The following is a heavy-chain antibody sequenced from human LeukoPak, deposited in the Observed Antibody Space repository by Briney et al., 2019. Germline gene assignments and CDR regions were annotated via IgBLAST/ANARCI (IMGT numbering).Heavy chain of an antibody. V-gene: IGHV4-31*03. Sequence: PSQTLSLTCTVSGGSISSGGYYWSWIRQHPGKGLEWIGYIYYSGSTFYNPSLKNRVTISVDTSKNQFSLKLSSVTAADTAVYYCARQDSSGYQVDYWGQGTLVTVSS. CDR1: GGSISSGGYY. J-gene: IGHJ4*02. CDR3: ARQDSSGYQVDY. D-gene: IGHD3-22*01. CDR2: IYYSGST.